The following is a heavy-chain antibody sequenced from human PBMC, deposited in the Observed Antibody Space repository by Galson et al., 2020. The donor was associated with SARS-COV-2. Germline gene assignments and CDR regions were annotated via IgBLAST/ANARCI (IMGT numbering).Heavy chain of an antibody. J-gene: IGHJ5*02. V-gene: IGHV1-24*01. CDR2: FDPEDGET. CDR3: ATGPAVAGTSWFDP. Sequence: ASVKVSCKVSGYTLTELSMHWVRQAPGKGLEWMGGFDPEDGETIYAQKFQGRVTMTEDTSTDTAYMELSSLRSEDTAVYYCATGPAVAGTSWFDPWGQGTLVTVSS. CDR1: GYTLTELS. D-gene: IGHD6-19*01.